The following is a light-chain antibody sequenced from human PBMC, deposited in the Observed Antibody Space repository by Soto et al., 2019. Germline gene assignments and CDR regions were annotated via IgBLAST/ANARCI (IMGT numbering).Light chain of an antibody. J-gene: IGLJ1*01. CDR2: KGT. V-gene: IGLV2-23*01. CDR1: DSDVGAYNS. Sequence: QSALAQPASVSGSPGQSITISCTGTDSDVGAYNSVSWYQQHPHKAPRLIIYKGTRRPSGISYRFSGSTSGNAAPLTISALQADDEADYFCCSSAPESTYVFGTGTKVTVL. CDR3: CSSAPESTYV.